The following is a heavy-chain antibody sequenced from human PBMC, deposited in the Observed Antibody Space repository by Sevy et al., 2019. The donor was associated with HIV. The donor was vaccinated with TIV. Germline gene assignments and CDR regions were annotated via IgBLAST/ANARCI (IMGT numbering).Heavy chain of an antibody. V-gene: IGHV3-48*02. CDR1: GFTFSSYS. D-gene: IGHD3-3*01. Sequence: GGSLRLSCAASGFTFSSYSMNWVRQAPGKGLEWVSYISSSSTIYYADSVKGRFTISRDNAKNSLYLQMNSLRDEDTAVYYCARGNGVTLYYYYGMDVWGQGTTVTVSS. CDR3: ARGNGVTLYYYYGMDV. J-gene: IGHJ6*02. CDR2: ISSSSTI.